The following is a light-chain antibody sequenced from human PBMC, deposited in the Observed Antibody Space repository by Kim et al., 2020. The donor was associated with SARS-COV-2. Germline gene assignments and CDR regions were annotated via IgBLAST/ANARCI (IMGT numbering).Light chain of an antibody. V-gene: IGKV3-11*01. CDR3: QQRSNWPLT. Sequence: LSPGERAALSCRASQSVSGYLAWYQQKPGQAPRLLIYDASNRATGIPARFSGSGSGTDFTLTISSLEPEDFAVYYCQQRSNWPLTFGQGTKVDIK. CDR2: DAS. J-gene: IGKJ1*01. CDR1: QSVSGY.